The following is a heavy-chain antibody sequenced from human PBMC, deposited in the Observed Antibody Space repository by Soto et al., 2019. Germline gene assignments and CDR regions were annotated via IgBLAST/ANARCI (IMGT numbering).Heavy chain of an antibody. J-gene: IGHJ5*02. D-gene: IGHD5-12*01. Sequence: QVQLVQSGAEVKKPGSSVKVSCKASGGTFSSYTISWVRQAPGQGLEWMGRIIPILGIANYAQKFQGRVTITEDKSTSTAYMELRSLRSEDTAVYYCARGPVDKGAPWGQGTLVNVSS. V-gene: IGHV1-69*02. CDR1: GGTFSSYT. CDR2: IIPILGIA. CDR3: ARGPVDKGAP.